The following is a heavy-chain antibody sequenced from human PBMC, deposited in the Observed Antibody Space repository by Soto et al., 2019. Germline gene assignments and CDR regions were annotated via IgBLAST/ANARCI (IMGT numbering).Heavy chain of an antibody. J-gene: IGHJ4*02. CDR2: IDPSDSYT. CDR3: AERAGSSNGLGFDY. V-gene: IGHV5-10-1*01. D-gene: IGHD5-18*01. CDR1: GYSFTNYW. Sequence: SLKISCKGSGYSFTNYWITWVRQMPGKGLEWMGRIDPSDSYTKYSPSFQGHVSIPVDKSISIAYLQWSSLKASDTAKYYCAERAGSSNGLGFDYWGQGTLVTVSS.